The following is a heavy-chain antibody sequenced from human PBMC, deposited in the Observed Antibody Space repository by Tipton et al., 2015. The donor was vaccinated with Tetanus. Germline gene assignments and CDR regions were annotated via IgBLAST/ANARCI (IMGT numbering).Heavy chain of an antibody. CDR2: IFYSGRT. V-gene: IGHV4-59*01. D-gene: IGHD5-24*01. CDR1: GDSMTDFY. CDR3: ARTTRRWLHPDF. J-gene: IGHJ4*02. Sequence: TLSLTCNVSGDSMTDFYWSWIRQLPGKGLEWIAYIFYSGRTQHNPSLKSRVTISVDTAKNQFSLQLRSVTAADTAVYYCARTTRRWLHPDFWGPGTLVTVSS.